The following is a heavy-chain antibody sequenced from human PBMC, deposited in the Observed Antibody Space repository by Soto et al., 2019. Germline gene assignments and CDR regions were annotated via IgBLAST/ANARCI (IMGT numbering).Heavy chain of an antibody. V-gene: IGHV3-23*01. CDR1: GFTFSSYA. D-gene: IGHD6-19*01. CDR3: AKGPRIAVAGHLDY. CDR2: ISGSGGST. Sequence: GGSLRLSCAASGFTFSSYAMSWVRQAPGKGLEWVSAISGSGGSTYYADSVKGRFTISRDNSKNTLYLQMNSLRAEDTAVYYCAKGPRIAVAGHLDYWGQGTLVTVSS. J-gene: IGHJ4*02.